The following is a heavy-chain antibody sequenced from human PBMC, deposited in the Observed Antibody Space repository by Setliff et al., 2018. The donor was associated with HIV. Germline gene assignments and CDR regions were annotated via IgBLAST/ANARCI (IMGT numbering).Heavy chain of an antibody. CDR1: RGTFNNYA. D-gene: IGHD3-22*01. J-gene: IGHJ4*02. CDR3: ARGPAGHYDSTGYYPYY. Sequence: SVTVSCKASRGTFNNYAISWVRQAPGQGLEWMGGIIPIFGSANYAQRFQGRVTISADESTSTAYMELSSLRSEDTAVYYCARGPAGHYDSTGYYPYYWGQGRLVTVSS. CDR2: IIPIFGSA. V-gene: IGHV1-69*13.